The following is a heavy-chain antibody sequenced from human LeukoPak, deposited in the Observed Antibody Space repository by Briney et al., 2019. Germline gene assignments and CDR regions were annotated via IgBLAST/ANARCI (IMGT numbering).Heavy chain of an antibody. CDR2: IYYSGST. D-gene: IGHD3-22*01. Sequence: YPSETLSLTCTVSGGSISSYYWSWIRQPPGKGLEWIGYIYYSGSTNYNPSLKSRVTISVDTSKNQFSLKLSSVTAADTAVYYCARLGPLTYYYDSSGHTPYYGMDVWGQGTTVTVSS. V-gene: IGHV4-59*08. CDR1: GGSISSYY. J-gene: IGHJ6*02. CDR3: ARLGPLTYYYDSSGHTPYYGMDV.